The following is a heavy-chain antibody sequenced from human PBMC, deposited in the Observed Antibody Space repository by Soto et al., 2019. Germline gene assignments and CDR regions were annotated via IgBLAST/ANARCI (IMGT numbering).Heavy chain of an antibody. CDR1: GFTFSSYG. D-gene: IGHD1-7*01. CDR3: ARDLTPGGTTLDY. Sequence: GGSLRLSCAASGFTFSSYGMHWVRHAPGKGLEWVAVIWYDGSNKYYADSVKGRFTISRDNSKNTLYLQMNSLRAEDTAVYYCARDLTPGGTTLDYWGQGTLVTVSS. CDR2: IWYDGSNK. J-gene: IGHJ4*02. V-gene: IGHV3-33*01.